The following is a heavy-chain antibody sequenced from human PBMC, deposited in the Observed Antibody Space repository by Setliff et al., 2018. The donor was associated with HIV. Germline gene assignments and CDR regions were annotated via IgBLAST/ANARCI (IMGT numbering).Heavy chain of an antibody. Sequence: PSETLSLTCAVSGGSIRSSNWWSWVRQPPGKGLEWIGEIYQIGTTNYNPSLKSRVTMSVDKSNNHFSLEMSSVTAADTAVYYCAANEGDRHYYGSGSLRYFQHWGQGTLVTVSS. D-gene: IGHD3-10*01. V-gene: IGHV4-4*02. J-gene: IGHJ1*01. CDR2: IYQIGTT. CDR1: GGSIRSSNW. CDR3: AANEGDRHYYGSGSLRYFQH.